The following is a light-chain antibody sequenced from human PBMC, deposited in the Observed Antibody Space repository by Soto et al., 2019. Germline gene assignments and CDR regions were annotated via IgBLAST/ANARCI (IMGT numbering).Light chain of an antibody. Sequence: EIEMTQSPATLSLSPGEGATLSCRTSQSVGYSLAWYQQKPGLAPRLLIYGASTRITGIPDRFSGSGSGTEFTLTISSLQSEDFATYYCQQSYNIPRTFGQGTKVEIK. J-gene: IGKJ1*01. CDR3: QQSYNIPRT. V-gene: IGKV3-15*01. CDR2: GAS. CDR1: QSVGYS.